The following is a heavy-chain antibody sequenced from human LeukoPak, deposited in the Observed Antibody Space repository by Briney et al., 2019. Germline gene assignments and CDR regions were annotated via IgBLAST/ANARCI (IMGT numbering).Heavy chain of an antibody. D-gene: IGHD3-22*01. V-gene: IGHV3-9*03. CDR2: ISWNSGSI. Sequence: GGSLRLSCAASGVTFDDYAMHWVRQAPGKGLEWVAGISWNSGSIGYADSVKGGFTISRDNTKNSLYLQMNSLRAEDIGLYYCAKGAYYYDSSGPEFDYWGQGTLVTVSS. J-gene: IGHJ4*02. CDR3: AKGAYYYDSSGPEFDY. CDR1: GVTFDDYA.